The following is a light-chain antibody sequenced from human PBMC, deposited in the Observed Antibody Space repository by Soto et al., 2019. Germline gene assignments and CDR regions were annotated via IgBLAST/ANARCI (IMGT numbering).Light chain of an antibody. CDR3: QQYNNWPWT. CDR1: QSLSKS. Sequence: EIVLTQSPATLSLSPGERATLSCRASQSLSKSLVWYQQKPGQAPRLLIYGASTRATGIPARFSGSGSGTEFTLTISSLQSEDFAVYYCQQYNNWPWTFGQGTKVDIK. V-gene: IGKV3-15*01. J-gene: IGKJ1*01. CDR2: GAS.